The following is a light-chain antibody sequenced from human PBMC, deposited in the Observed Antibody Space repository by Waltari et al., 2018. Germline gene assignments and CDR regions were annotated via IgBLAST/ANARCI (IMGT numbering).Light chain of an antibody. Sequence: QSALTQPASVSGSPGQSITISCTGTSSDVGRYNYVSWFQHHPGKAPKLIIYEVSNRPSGVFDRFSCSKSGNTASLTISGLQAEDEADYYCSSYTDRGTNTVIFGGGTKLTVL. V-gene: IGLV2-14*01. CDR3: SSYTDRGTNTVI. J-gene: IGLJ2*01. CDR2: EVS. CDR1: SSDVGRYNY.